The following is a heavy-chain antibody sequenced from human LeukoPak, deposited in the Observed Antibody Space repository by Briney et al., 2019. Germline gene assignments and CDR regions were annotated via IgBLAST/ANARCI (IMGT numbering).Heavy chain of an antibody. CDR3: ARVTGYRIEDYFDY. CDR1: GYTFTNYG. Sequence: ASVKVSCKASGYTFTNYGISWVRQAPGQGLEWMGWISAYNGNTNYAQKLQGRVTMTTDTSTSTAYMELSSLRSEDTAVYYCARVTGYRIEDYFDYWGQGTLVTVSS. J-gene: IGHJ4*02. V-gene: IGHV1-18*01. D-gene: IGHD6-13*01. CDR2: ISAYNGNT.